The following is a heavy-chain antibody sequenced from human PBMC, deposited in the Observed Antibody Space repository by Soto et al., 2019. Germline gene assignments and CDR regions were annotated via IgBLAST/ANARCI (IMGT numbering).Heavy chain of an antibody. CDR3: ARLSGYDSSGYYRYHYGMDV. Sequence: PLETLSLTCAVSGGSFSVYYWSWIRQPPGKGLEWIGEINHSGSTNYNPSLKSRVTISVDTSKNQFSLKLSSVTAADTAVYYCARLSGYDSSGYYRYHYGMDVWGQGTTVTVSS. CDR1: GGSFSVYY. V-gene: IGHV4-34*01. CDR2: INHSGST. J-gene: IGHJ6*01. D-gene: IGHD3-22*01.